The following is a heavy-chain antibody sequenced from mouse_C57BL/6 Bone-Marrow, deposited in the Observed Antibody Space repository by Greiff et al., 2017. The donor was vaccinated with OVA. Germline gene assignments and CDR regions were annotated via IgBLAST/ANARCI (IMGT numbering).Heavy chain of an antibody. CDR3: AIYYGSSYDY. D-gene: IGHD1-1*01. Sequence: QVHVKQPGAELVMPWASVKLSCKASGYTFTSYWMHWVKQRPGQGLEWIGEIDPSDSHTNYNQKFKGKSTLTVDKSSSTAYMQLSSLTSEDSAVYYCAIYYGSSYDYWGQGTTLTVSS. CDR2: IDPSDSHT. CDR1: GYTFTSYW. J-gene: IGHJ2*01. V-gene: IGHV1-69*01.